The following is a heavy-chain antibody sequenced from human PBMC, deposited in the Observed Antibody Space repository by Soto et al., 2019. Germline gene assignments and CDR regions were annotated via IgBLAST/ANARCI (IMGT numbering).Heavy chain of an antibody. CDR2: VNGYNP. CDR1: GFTFSIYS. J-gene: IGHJ4*02. D-gene: IGHD3-10*01. Sequence: EVQLLESGGGLVQPGGSLRLSCAASGFTFSIYSLSWVRQAPGKGLEWVSAVNGYNPHYADSVKGRFTISRDNDRSTLYLQMGRLRGGENGIFYWAEVGARNGNGWFEYFDHWGQGTLVTVS. CDR3: AEVGARNGNGWFEYFDH. V-gene: IGHV3-23*01.